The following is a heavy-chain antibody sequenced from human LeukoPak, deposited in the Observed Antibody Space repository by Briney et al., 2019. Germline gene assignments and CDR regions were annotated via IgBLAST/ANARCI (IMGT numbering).Heavy chain of an antibody. D-gene: IGHD2-2*01. CDR2: IIPISGTA. Sequence: GASVKVSCKASGGTFSSLVIAWVRPAPGQGPEWMGGIIPISGTANYAQKFQGRVTITTDESTSTAYKELSSLTSDDTAVYYCARGLQYQLLKALGYYYMDVWGEGTTVTVSS. CDR1: GGTFSSLV. J-gene: IGHJ6*03. V-gene: IGHV1-69*05. CDR3: ARGLQYQLLKALGYYYMDV.